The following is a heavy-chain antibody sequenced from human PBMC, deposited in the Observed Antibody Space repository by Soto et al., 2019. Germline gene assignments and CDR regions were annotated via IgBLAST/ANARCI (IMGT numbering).Heavy chain of an antibody. J-gene: IGHJ6*02. Sequence: GASVKVSCKASGFTLTNYVLHWVRQAPGQRLEWMGWSNGGNGDTKYSQKFQGRVTITRDTSASTAYMELSSLGSEDTAVYYCARVGYQYYYGMDVWGQGTTVTVSS. CDR3: ARVGYQYYYGMDV. CDR1: GFTLTNYV. V-gene: IGHV1-3*01. CDR2: SNGGNGDT. D-gene: IGHD2-2*01.